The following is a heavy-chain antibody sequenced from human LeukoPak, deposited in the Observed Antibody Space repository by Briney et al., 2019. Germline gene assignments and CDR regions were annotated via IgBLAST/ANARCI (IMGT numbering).Heavy chain of an antibody. CDR3: AKDSSNYDS. CDR2: ISGGGGST. V-gene: IGHV3-23*01. J-gene: IGHJ5*01. CDR1: GFTFSGYA. D-gene: IGHD4-11*01. Sequence: SGGSLRLSCAASGFTFSGYAMSWVRQAPGKGLEWVSAISGGGGSTYYADSVKGRFAISRDNSKKTLYLQMNSLRAEDTAVYYCAKDSSNYDSWGQGTLVTVSS.